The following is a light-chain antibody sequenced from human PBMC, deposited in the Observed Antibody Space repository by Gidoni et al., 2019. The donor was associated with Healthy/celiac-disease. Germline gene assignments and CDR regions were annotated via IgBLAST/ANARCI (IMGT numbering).Light chain of an antibody. J-gene: IGKJ2*01. Sequence: DIVLTQSPGTLSLSPGERATLSCRASQSVSSSYLAWYQQKPGQDPRLLIYGASSRATGIPDRFSGSGSGTDFTLTISRLEPEDFAVYYCQQYHRTFGQGTKLEIK. CDR1: QSVSSSY. CDR2: GAS. CDR3: QQYHRT. V-gene: IGKV3-20*01.